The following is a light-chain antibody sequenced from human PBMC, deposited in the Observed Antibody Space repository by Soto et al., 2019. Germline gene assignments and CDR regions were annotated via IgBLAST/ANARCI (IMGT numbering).Light chain of an antibody. V-gene: IGKV3-15*01. CDR3: QQYGTSEII. Sequence: EVVMTQSPATLSVSPGERVTFSCRASQSVTTNLAWYQHKPGQSPRLLISDASTGASGIPPRFSGSGSGTEFTLTISRLETEDFAVFYCQQYGTSEIIFGQGTRLEIK. CDR2: DAS. CDR1: QSVTTN. J-gene: IGKJ5*01.